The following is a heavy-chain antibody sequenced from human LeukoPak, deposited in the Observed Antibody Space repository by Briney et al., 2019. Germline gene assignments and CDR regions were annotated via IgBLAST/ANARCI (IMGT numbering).Heavy chain of an antibody. CDR1: GFTVSSNS. D-gene: IGHD6-13*01. Sequence: GGSLRLSSTVSGFTVSSNSMSWVRQAPGKGLEWVSFIYSAGSTHYSDSVKGRFTISRDNSQNTLYLQMNSLRADDTAVYYCAKVIGTEGIADAGHDAFDMWGQGTVVTVSS. V-gene: IGHV3-53*01. CDR3: AKVIGTEGIADAGHDAFDM. J-gene: IGHJ3*02. CDR2: IYSAGST.